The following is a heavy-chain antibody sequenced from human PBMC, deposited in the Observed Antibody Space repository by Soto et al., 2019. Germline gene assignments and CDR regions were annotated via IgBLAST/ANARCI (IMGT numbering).Heavy chain of an antibody. CDR3: ARDATFCLDC. CDR1: GFSFSDYL. Sequence: PGGSLRLSCAASGFSFSDYLMAWVRQAPGKGLEWVANINRDGGERYHADSVRGRFTIFRDNSENSLYLQMNRLRAEDTAVYYCARDATFCLDCWGRGTLVTVSS. CDR2: INRDGGER. V-gene: IGHV3-7*03. J-gene: IGHJ4*02. D-gene: IGHD3-16*01.